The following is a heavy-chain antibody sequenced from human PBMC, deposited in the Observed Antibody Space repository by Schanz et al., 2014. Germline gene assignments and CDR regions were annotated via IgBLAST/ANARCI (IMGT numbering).Heavy chain of an antibody. Sequence: VQLVESGGGVVQPGRSLRLSCAASGFTFSSYAMHWVRQAPGKGLEWVSTISASGGSTYYADSVKGRFTISRDNSKNILYLQMNSLRAEDTAVYYCARDSGPYYDKSMDVWGQGTTVTVSS. CDR1: GFTFSSYA. CDR3: ARDSGPYYDKSMDV. V-gene: IGHV3-23*04. J-gene: IGHJ6*02. D-gene: IGHD3-9*01. CDR2: ISASGGST.